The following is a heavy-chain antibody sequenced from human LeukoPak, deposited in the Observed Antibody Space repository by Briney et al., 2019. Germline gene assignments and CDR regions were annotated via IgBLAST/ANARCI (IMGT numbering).Heavy chain of an antibody. V-gene: IGHV3-53*01. Sequence: GGSLRLSCAASGFTVSSNYMSWVRQAPGKGLEWVSVIYSGGSTYYADSVKGRFTISRDNSKNTLYLQMNSLRAEDTAVYYCARAAGYFRFDPWGQGTLVTVSS. D-gene: IGHD6-13*01. CDR2: IYSGGST. CDR1: GFTVSSNY. J-gene: IGHJ5*02. CDR3: ARAAGYFRFDP.